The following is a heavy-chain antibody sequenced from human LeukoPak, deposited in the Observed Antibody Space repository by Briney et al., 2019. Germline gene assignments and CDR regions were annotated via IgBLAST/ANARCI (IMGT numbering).Heavy chain of an antibody. V-gene: IGHV3-21*04. Sequence: GGSLRLSCAASGFTFSSYSMNWVRQAPGKGLEWVSSITSSSTYIYYADSVKGRFTISRDNAKNSLYLQMNSLRAEDTAVYYCTTDSPYYYDSSGYYDIDYWGQGTLVTVSS. CDR1: GFTFSSYS. CDR2: ITSSSTYI. J-gene: IGHJ4*02. D-gene: IGHD3-22*01. CDR3: TTDSPYYYDSSGYYDIDY.